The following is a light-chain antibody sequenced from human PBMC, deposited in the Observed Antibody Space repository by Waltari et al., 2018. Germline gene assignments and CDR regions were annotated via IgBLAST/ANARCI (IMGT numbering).Light chain of an antibody. CDR2: DVR. V-gene: IGLV2-8*01. J-gene: IGLJ1*01. CDR3: SSYAADNDFV. CDR1: TKDIGGEHDY. Sequence: QSVLTQPPSASGSPGQSVSISCTGTTKDIGGEHDYVSWYQHYAGRSPSLIIYDVRRRPCGLSDRFSGSRSGNTASLTISGLQPGDEATYYCSSYAADNDFVFGTGTQLIV.